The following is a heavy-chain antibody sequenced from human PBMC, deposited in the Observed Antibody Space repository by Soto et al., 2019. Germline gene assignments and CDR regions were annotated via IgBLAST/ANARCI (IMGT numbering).Heavy chain of an antibody. V-gene: IGHV3-23*01. J-gene: IGHJ4*02. CDR3: AKDRGFIVLVPTPMA. CDR1: GFTFSSYA. CDR2: ISGSGGST. Sequence: EVQLLESGGGLVQPGGSLRLSCAASGFTFSSYAMSWVRQAPGKGLEWVSAISGSGGSTYYADSVKGRFTISRDNSKNTLYLQMSSMRAEDTAVYYCAKDRGFIVLVPTPMAWGQGTLVTVSS. D-gene: IGHD2-2*01.